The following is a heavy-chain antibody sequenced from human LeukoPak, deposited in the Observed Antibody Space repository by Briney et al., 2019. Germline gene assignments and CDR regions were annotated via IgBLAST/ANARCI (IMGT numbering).Heavy chain of an antibody. CDR1: GYTFTKLP. D-gene: IGHD3-10*01. CDR3: ATANYYGSSRVSDY. J-gene: IGHJ4*02. CDR2: FDPEDGDT. V-gene: IGHV1-24*01. Sequence: ASVKVSCKVSGYTFTKLPMHWVRQAPGQGLEWMGGFDPEDGDTIYAQKFQGRVTMTEDTSTDTAYMELSSLRSEDTAVYYCATANYYGSSRVSDYWGQGTLVTVSS.